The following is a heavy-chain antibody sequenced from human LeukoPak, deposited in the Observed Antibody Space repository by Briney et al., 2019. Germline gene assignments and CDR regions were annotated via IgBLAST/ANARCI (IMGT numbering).Heavy chain of an antibody. CDR3: VRLLVVPAGGNWFDP. D-gene: IGHD2-2*01. CDR1: GFTFSSYE. V-gene: IGHV3-48*03. J-gene: IGHJ5*02. Sequence: GGSLRLSCAASGFTFSSYEMNWVRQAPGKGLEWVSYISSSGSTIYYADSVKGRFTISRDNAKNSLYLQMNSLRAEDTAVYYCVRLLVVPAGGNWFDPWGQGTLVTVSS. CDR2: ISSSGSTI.